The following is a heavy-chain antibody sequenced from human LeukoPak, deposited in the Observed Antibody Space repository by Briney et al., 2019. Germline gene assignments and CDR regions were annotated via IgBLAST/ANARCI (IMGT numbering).Heavy chain of an antibody. J-gene: IGHJ4*02. CDR3: ARDGCSGGSCYSIDY. CDR1: GFTFSSYS. D-gene: IGHD2-15*01. Sequence: GSLRPSFAASGFTFSSYSQKLVRPAPGKGLEWVLSISSSSYIYYADSVKGRFTISRDNAKNSLYLQMNSLRAEDTAVYYCARDGCSGGSCYSIDYWGQGTLVTVSS. CDR2: ISSSSYI. V-gene: IGHV3-21*01.